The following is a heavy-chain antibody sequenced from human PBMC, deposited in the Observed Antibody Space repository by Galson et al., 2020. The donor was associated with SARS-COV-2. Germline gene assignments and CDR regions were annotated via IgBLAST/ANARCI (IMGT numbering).Heavy chain of an antibody. CDR3: ARDSDSITICGVATNDFFCYGMDV. V-gene: IGHV3-33*01. CDR2: IWYDGSNK. D-gene: IGHD3-3*01. J-gene: IGHJ6*01. Sequence: TGGSLRLSCAASGFTFSSYGMHWVRQAPGKGLEWVAVIWYDGSNKYYADSVKGRFTISRDNSKNTLYLQMNSLRTEDTAAYYCARDSDSITICGVATNDFFCYGMDVWGQGTTVIVSS. CDR1: GFTFSSYG.